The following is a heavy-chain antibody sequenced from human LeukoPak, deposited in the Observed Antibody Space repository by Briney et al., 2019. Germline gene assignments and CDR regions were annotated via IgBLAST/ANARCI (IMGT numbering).Heavy chain of an antibody. D-gene: IGHD2-15*01. V-gene: IGHV3-74*01. Sequence: GGSLRLSCAASGFSFSSYWMHWVRQVPGKGLVWVARIQYDGSTTNYADSVKGRFTISRDNAKKTLYVQMNSLRAEDTAVYYCARALVAGVTLNALDIWDQGTMVTVSS. CDR3: ARALVAGVTLNALDI. CDR2: IQYDGSTT. J-gene: IGHJ3*02. CDR1: GFSFSSYW.